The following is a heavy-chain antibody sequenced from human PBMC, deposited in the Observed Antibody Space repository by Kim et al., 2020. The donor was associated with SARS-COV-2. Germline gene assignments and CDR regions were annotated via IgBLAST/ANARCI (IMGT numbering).Heavy chain of an antibody. CDR2: IKSKTDGGTT. CDR3: TTDEPPYAWYYDILTGYYRTFDY. V-gene: IGHV3-15*01. D-gene: IGHD3-9*01. J-gene: IGHJ4*02. Sequence: GGSLRLSCAASGFTFSNAWMSWVRQAPGKGLEWVGRIKSKTDGGTTDYAAPVKGRFTISRDDSKNTLYLQMNSLKTEDTAVYYCTTDEPPYAWYYDILTGYYRTFDYWGQGTLVTVSS. CDR1: GFTFSNAW.